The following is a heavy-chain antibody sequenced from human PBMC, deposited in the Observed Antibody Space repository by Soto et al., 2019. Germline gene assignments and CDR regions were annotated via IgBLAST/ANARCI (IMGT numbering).Heavy chain of an antibody. CDR3: AKGALNGGTCHSLFGY. Sequence: GGSLRLSCAASGFIFSSYAMSWVRQAPGKGLEWVSSICANNGNTYHADSVKGRFTISRDNSKNTLYLQMDSLRAEDTAVYSFAKGALNGGTCHSLFGYWGQGTLVIVSS. CDR1: GFIFSSYA. J-gene: IGHJ4*01. D-gene: IGHD2-15*01. CDR2: ICANNGNT. V-gene: IGHV3-23*01.